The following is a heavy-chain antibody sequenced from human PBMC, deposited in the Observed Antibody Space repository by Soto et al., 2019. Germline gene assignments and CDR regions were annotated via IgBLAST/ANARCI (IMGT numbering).Heavy chain of an antibody. J-gene: IGHJ3*02. Sequence: SETLSLTCTVSGGSISSYYWSWIRQPPGKGLEWIGYIYYSGSTNYNPSLKSRVTISVDTSKNQFSLKLSSVTAADTAVYYCARPSSWYAFDIWGQGTMVTVSS. CDR1: GGSISSYY. V-gene: IGHV4-59*01. CDR2: IYYSGST. D-gene: IGHD6-13*01. CDR3: ARPSSWYAFDI.